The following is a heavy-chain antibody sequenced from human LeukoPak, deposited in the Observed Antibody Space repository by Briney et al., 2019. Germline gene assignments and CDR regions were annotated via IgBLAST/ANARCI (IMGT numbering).Heavy chain of an antibody. CDR2: ISSSSSQI. CDR3: ARAHLSSSSTDYMDV. Sequence: PGGSLRLSCAASGFTFSRYSMTWVRQAPGKGLEWVSSISSSSSQIYYADSVKGRFTISRDNSKNTLSLQMNSLRPEDTAVYYCARAHLSSSSTDYMDVWGKGTTVTVSS. J-gene: IGHJ6*03. D-gene: IGHD6-6*01. V-gene: IGHV3-21*01. CDR1: GFTFSRYS.